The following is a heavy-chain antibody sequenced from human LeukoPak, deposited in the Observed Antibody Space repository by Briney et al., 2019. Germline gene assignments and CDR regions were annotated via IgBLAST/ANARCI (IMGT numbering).Heavy chain of an antibody. CDR1: GASINGYY. D-gene: IGHD3-10*01. CDR2: IYGSGST. J-gene: IGHJ5*02. V-gene: IGHV4-4*07. CDR3: SRDMVRDTLMYWFDP. Sequence: PSETLSLTCTLSGASINGYYWSWIRQPAGKGLEWIGHIYGSGSTNYNPSLESRVTVSSDTSKNHFSLQLRSVTAADTDVYYCSRDMVRDTLMYWFDPWGPGILVTVSS.